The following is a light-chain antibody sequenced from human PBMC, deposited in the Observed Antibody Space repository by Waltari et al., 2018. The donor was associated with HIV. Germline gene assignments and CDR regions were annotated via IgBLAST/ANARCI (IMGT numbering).Light chain of an antibody. CDR3: LLYYSGAQSVV. V-gene: IGLV7-43*01. CDR2: STS. Sequence: QTVVTQEPSLTVSPGGTVTLTCASSTGAVTSAFYPNWFQQKPGQPPRALIYSTSNKHSWTPARFAVPLRGGKAALNLSGVQAADEAEYYCLLYYSGAQSVVFGGGTKLTVL. J-gene: IGLJ2*01. CDR1: TGAVTSAFY.